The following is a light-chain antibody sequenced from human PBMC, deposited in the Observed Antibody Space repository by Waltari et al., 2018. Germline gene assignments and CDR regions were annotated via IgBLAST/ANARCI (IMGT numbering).Light chain of an antibody. CDR1: SSNIGNNH. Sequence: QSVLTQPPSASGTPGQRVTIPCSGISSNIGNNHVFWYQQLPGKAPKLLIYRNDQRPSGVPDRFSASKSVTSASLAIGGLRSEDEAIYHCAAWDNSLGRWVFGEGTKLTVL. CDR2: RND. V-gene: IGLV1-47*01. CDR3: AAWDNSLGRWV. J-gene: IGLJ3*02.